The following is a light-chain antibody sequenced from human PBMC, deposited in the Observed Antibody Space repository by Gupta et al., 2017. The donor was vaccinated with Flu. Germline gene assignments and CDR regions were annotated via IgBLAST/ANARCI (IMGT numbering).Light chain of an antibody. V-gene: IGKV1-12*02. CDR3: QQANIFPFT. Sequence: GDRVTSTCRASQAIYSWLAWYQQKPGKAPKLLIYAGGTLQSGVPSRFSGSGSGTDFTLTINSLQPEDFATDFCQQANIFPFTCGPGTKVEIK. CDR1: QAIYSW. CDR2: AGG. J-gene: IGKJ3*01.